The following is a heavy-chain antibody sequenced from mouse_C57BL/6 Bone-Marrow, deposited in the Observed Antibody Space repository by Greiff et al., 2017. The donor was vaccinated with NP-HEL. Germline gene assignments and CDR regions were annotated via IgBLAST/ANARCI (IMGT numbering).Heavy chain of an antibody. Sequence: VQLQQSGAELMKPGASVKLSCKATGYTFTGYWIEWVKQRPGHGLEWIGEILPGSGSTNYNEKFKGKATFTADKSSNTAYMQLSSLTTEDSAIYYCATPRGLYFYAMDYWGQGTSVTVSA. V-gene: IGHV1-9*01. CDR1: GYTFTGYW. CDR2: ILPGSGST. J-gene: IGHJ4*01. D-gene: IGHD2-1*01. CDR3: ATPRGLYFYAMDY.